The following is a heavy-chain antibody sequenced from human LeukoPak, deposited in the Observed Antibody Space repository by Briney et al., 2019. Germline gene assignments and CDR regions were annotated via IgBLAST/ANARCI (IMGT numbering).Heavy chain of an antibody. J-gene: IGHJ4*02. Sequence: GGSLRLSCAASGFTFSSYAMSWVRQAPGKGLEWVSAITGSGGTTYYADSVKGRFTISRDNSKNTLYLQMNSLRAEDTAVYYCAKDGGYYFDYWGQGTLVTVSS. CDR3: AKDGGYYFDY. CDR2: ITGSGGTT. V-gene: IGHV3-23*01. CDR1: GFTFSSYA.